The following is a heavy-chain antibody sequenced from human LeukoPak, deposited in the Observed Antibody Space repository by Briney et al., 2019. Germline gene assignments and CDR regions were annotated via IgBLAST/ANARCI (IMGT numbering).Heavy chain of an antibody. CDR2: ISADNGNI. V-gene: IGHV1-18*04. D-gene: IGHD3-22*01. Sequence: GASVKVSCKASGYTFTGYYMHWVRQAPGQGLEWMGWISADNGNINYAQKVQGRVTMTTDTSTSTVYMELRSLRSDDTAVYYCARDLEYDSSDVKRDCWGQGTLVTVSS. CDR1: GYTFTGYY. CDR3: ARDLEYDSSDVKRDC. J-gene: IGHJ4*02.